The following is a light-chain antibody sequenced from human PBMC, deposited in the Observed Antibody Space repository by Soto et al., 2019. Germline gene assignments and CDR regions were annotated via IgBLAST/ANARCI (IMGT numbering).Light chain of an antibody. Sequence: EIVLTHSPGPLALSAGERATLSCRASQSLSSNYLAWYQQKRGQAPTVLIYGASSRATGIPDRFSGSGSGTDFTLTISRLEPEDFAVYYCQLYDTSPTFGQGTKVDIK. J-gene: IGKJ1*01. CDR1: QSLSSNY. V-gene: IGKV3-20*01. CDR3: QLYDTSPT. CDR2: GAS.